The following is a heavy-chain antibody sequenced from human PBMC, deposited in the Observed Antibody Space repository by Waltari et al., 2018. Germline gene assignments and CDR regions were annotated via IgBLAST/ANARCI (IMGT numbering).Heavy chain of an antibody. CDR3: AKDQGGVRYYFDH. V-gene: IGHV3-48*01. Sequence: EVQLVESGGGFVQPGGSLRLSCAASGFTFTSYGMNWVRQAPGRGVGWVSYIRGSTSVSYTFRDYADFVKSRYSISRDDTKTSLYLQMKSLRAEDTEGDYCAKDQGGVRYYFDHWGQGTLVTVSS. CDR2: IRGSTSVSYTFR. CDR1: GFTFTSYG. J-gene: IGHJ4*02. D-gene: IGHD2-15*01.